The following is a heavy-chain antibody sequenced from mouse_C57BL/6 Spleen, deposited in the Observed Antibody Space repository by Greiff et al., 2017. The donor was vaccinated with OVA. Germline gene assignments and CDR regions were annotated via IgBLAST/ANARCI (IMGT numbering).Heavy chain of an antibody. Sequence: VQLQQSGAELAKPGASVKLSCKASGSTFTSYWMHWVKQRPGQGLEWIGYINPSSGYTKYNQKFKDKATLTADTSSSTAYMQLSSLTSEDSAVYYCARGYDYVDAMAYWGQGTSVTVSS. D-gene: IGHD2-4*01. CDR3: ARGYDYVDAMAY. CDR2: INPSSGYT. V-gene: IGHV1-7*01. CDR1: GSTFTSYW. J-gene: IGHJ4*01.